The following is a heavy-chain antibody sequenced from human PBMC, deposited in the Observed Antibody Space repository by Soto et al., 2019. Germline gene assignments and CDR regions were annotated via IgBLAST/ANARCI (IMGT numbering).Heavy chain of an antibody. CDR2: INSDGSST. D-gene: IGHD3-3*01. Sequence: GGSLRLSCAASGFTFSGSAMHWVRQAPGKGLVWVSRINSDGSSTSYADSVKGRFTISRDNAKNTLYLQMNSLRAEDTAVYYCARDLPYDFWSGYSLYYYYYGMDVWGQGTTVTVSS. CDR1: GFTFSGSA. J-gene: IGHJ6*02. CDR3: ARDLPYDFWSGYSLYYYYYGMDV. V-gene: IGHV3-74*01.